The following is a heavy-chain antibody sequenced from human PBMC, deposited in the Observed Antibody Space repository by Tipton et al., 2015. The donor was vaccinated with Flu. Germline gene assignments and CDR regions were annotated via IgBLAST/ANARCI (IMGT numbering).Heavy chain of an antibody. CDR1: GDSISSSRHN. CDR2: IYYTGVT. Sequence: TLSLTCPVSGDSISSSRHNWGWIRQPPGKGLEWIGSIYYTGVTYYNPSLKSRVTISVDTSKNEFSVKLTSVTAADTAVYYCARQEFDGYGDYRNWYFGVWGRGTLVTVSS. J-gene: IGHJ2*01. CDR3: ARQEFDGYGDYRNWYFGV. D-gene: IGHD4-17*01. V-gene: IGHV4-39*01.